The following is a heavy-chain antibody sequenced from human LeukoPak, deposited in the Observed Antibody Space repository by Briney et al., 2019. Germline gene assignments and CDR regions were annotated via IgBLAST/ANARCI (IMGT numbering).Heavy chain of an antibody. Sequence: ASVKVSCKASGYTFTGYYMHWVRQAPGQGLEWMGWINPNNGGTNYAQTFQGRVTMTRDTSISTACMELSRLRSDDMAVYYCARDGLGTTTNFDYWGQGTLVTVSS. V-gene: IGHV1-2*02. CDR3: ARDGLGTTTNFDY. J-gene: IGHJ4*02. CDR2: INPNNGGT. D-gene: IGHD7-27*01. CDR1: GYTFTGYY.